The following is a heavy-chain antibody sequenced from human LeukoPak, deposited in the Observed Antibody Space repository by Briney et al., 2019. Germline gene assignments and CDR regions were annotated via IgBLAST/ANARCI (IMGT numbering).Heavy chain of an antibody. J-gene: IGHJ3*02. CDR2: ISSSSSYI. CDR3: ARATTVTTSHAFDI. V-gene: IGHV3-21*01. CDR1: GFTFSIYS. D-gene: IGHD4-17*01. Sequence: GGSLRLSCAASGFTFSIYSMNWVRQAPGKGLEWVSSISSSSSYIYYADSVKGRFTISRDNAKNSLYLQMNSLRAEDTAVYYCARATTVTTSHAFDIWGQGTMVTVSS.